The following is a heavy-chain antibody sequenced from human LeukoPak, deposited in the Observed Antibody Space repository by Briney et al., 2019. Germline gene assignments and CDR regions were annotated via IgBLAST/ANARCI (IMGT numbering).Heavy chain of an antibody. J-gene: IGHJ6*02. CDR1: GFTVSSNY. CDR2: IYSGGST. D-gene: IGHD1-14*01. V-gene: IGHV3-66*01. CDR3: AREEPYYYYYGMDV. Sequence: GGSLRLSCAASGFTVSSNYMSWVRQAPGKGLEWVSVIYSGGSTYYADSVKGRFTISRDNSKNTLYLQMNSLRAEDTAVYYCAREEPYYYYYGMDVWGQGTTVTVSS.